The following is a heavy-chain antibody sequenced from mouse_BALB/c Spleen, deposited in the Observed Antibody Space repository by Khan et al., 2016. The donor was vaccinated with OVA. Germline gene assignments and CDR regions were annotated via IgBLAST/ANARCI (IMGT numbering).Heavy chain of an antibody. Sequence: EMQLVESGGDLVKPGGWLKLSCAASGFTFSSFVMSWVRQTPEKRLEWVATISSAGTYTYYPDSVKGRFTISRDNAKNTLYLQMNSLRSEDTAIYYCANGNYGWFAYWGQGTLVTVSA. J-gene: IGHJ3*01. CDR3: ANGNYGWFAY. V-gene: IGHV5-6*01. CDR1: GFTFSSFV. CDR2: ISSAGTYT. D-gene: IGHD2-1*01.